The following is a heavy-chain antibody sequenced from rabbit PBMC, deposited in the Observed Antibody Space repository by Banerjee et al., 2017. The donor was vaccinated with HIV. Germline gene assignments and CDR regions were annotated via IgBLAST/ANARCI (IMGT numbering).Heavy chain of an antibody. CDR3: ARDGGYADYGYTTLRLGFNL. D-gene: IGHD7-1*01. CDR2: IYAGSGST. Sequence: QSLEESGGGLVKPGGTLTLTCTASGIDFSGVYYICWVRQAPGKGLEWIGCIYAGSGSTWYASWAKGRFTISKASSTTVTLQMTSLTAADTATYFCARDGGYADYGYTTLRLGFNLWGQGTLVTVS. J-gene: IGHJ4*01. CDR1: GIDFSGVYY. V-gene: IGHV1S40*01.